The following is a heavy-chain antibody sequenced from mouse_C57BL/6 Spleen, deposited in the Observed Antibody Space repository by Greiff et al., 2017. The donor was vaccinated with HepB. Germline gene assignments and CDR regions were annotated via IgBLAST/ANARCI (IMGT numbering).Heavy chain of an antibody. D-gene: IGHD4-1*01. J-gene: IGHJ3*01. Sequence: EVHLVESGGGLVKPGGSLKLSCAASGFTFSDYGMHWVRQAPEKGLEWVAYISSGSSTIYYADTVKGRFTISRDNAKNTLFLQMTSLRSEDTAMYYCARPLTGTLTWFAYWGQGTLVTVSA. V-gene: IGHV5-17*01. CDR3: ARPLTGTLTWFAY. CDR2: ISSGSSTI. CDR1: GFTFSDYG.